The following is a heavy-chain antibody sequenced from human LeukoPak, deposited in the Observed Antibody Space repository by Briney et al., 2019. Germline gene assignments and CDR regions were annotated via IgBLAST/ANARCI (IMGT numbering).Heavy chain of an antibody. Sequence: ASVKVSCKASGYTFTSYYMHWVRQAPGQGLEWMGIINPSGGSTSYAQKFQGRVTMTRDTSTSTVYMELSGLRSEDTAVYYCARDGEAHLYYDILTGYWDYFDYWGQGTLVTVSS. V-gene: IGHV1-46*01. CDR3: ARDGEAHLYYDILTGYWDYFDY. CDR1: GYTFTSYY. J-gene: IGHJ4*02. CDR2: INPSGGST. D-gene: IGHD3-9*01.